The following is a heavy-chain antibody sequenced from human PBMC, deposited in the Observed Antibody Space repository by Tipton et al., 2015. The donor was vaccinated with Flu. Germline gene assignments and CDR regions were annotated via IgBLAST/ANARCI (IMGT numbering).Heavy chain of an antibody. Sequence: TLSLTCTISGHSISSDYYWGWIRQSPGKGLEWIGNIFHTGSTCHNPSLKSRVTISIDISKNQLFLGLTSVTAADTAVYYCARRGFRGATYEDWGQGTLVTVSS. CDR2: IFHTGST. CDR1: GHSISSDYY. J-gene: IGHJ4*02. V-gene: IGHV4-38-2*02. CDR3: ARRGFRGATYED. D-gene: IGHD3-10*01.